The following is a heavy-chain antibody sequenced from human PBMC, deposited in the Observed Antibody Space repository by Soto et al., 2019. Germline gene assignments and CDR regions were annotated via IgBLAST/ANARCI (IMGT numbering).Heavy chain of an antibody. CDR2: IIPIFGTA. D-gene: IGHD1-7*01. CDR1: GGTFSSYA. J-gene: IGHJ6*02. CDR3: ARDKGAPRGYNWNYVPYYYGMDV. Sequence: GASVKVSCKASGGTFSSYAISWVRQAPGQGLEWMGGIIPIFGTANYAQKFQGRVTITADESTSTAYMELSSLRSEDTAVYYCARDKGAPRGYNWNYVPYYYGMDVWGQGTTVTVYS. V-gene: IGHV1-69*13.